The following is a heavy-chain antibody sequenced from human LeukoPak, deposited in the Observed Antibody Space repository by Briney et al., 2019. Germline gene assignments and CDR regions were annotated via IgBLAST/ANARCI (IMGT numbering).Heavy chain of an antibody. CDR1: GVPFSNYS. V-gene: IGHV4-34*01. J-gene: IGHJ4*02. CDR3: TRAVAGHPD. CDR2: INHSGYT. D-gene: IGHD5-12*01. Sequence: SETLSLTCAVSGVPFSNYSGSWVRQSPRQGLEWIGEINHSGYTNYNPSLKSRVTMSIDTSKNQFSLRLTSVTAADTGVYYCTRAVAGHPDWGQGTLVTVSS.